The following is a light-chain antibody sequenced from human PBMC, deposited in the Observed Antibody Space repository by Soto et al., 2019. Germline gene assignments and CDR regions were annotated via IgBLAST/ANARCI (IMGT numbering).Light chain of an antibody. CDR3: QQYDSPFT. Sequence: IVLTQSPATLSLSPGERATLSCTASQHVTTSYIAWYQQTFGQPPSLLIYGAFTRATGTPGRFTGGCCATVITLTISRVEAEDFAVYCCQQYDSPFTFGGGTKVEMK. CDR2: GAF. CDR1: QHVTTSY. V-gene: IGKV3-20*01. J-gene: IGKJ4*01.